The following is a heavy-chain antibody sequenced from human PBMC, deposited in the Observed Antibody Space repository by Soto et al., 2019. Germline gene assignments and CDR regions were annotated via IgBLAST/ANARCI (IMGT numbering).Heavy chain of an antibody. J-gene: IGHJ5*02. V-gene: IGHV3-49*04. CDR2: IRNTPYGGTT. Sequence: GGSLRLSCNSCGFSFSEHAITWVRQAPGKGLEWVGFIRNTPYGGTTDYAASVRGRFTISRDDSESIAYLQMNSLKTEDSGVYYCSRGSFGYYGPWGPGTLVTVSS. CDR3: SRGSFGYYGP. CDR1: GFSFSEHA. D-gene: IGHD2-2*03.